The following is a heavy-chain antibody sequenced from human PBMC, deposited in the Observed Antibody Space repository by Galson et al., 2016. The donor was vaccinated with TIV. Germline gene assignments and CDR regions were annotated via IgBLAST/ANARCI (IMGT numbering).Heavy chain of an antibody. CDR2: INTDTGHP. V-gene: IGHV7-4-1*02. Sequence: SGYTFRNYAMNWMRQAPGQGFEWMGWINTDTGHPTYAQGFTGRFVFSLDTSVNTAYLEITSLMTEDTAVYYCAREKAGPGYWGQGTLITVSS. CDR1: GYTFRNYA. CDR3: AREKAGPGY. D-gene: IGHD6-19*01. J-gene: IGHJ4*02.